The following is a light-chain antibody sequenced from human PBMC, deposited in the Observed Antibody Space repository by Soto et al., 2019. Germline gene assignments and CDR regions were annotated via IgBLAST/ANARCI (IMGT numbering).Light chain of an antibody. Sequence: DIQMTQSPSSLSASVGDRVTITCRASQSISNYLNWYQQKPGKDPKVLIYAASSLQSGVPSRFSGSGSGTDFTLTISSLQPEEFATYYCQQSYSTPYTFGQGTKLEIK. CDR3: QQSYSTPYT. CDR1: QSISNY. J-gene: IGKJ2*01. V-gene: IGKV1-39*01. CDR2: AAS.